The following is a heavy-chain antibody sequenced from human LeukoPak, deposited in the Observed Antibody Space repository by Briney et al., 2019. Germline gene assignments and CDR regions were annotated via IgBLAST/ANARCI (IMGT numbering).Heavy chain of an antibody. J-gene: IGHJ5*02. CDR1: GFTFSSYA. CDR2: ISYDGSNK. Sequence: GGSLRLSCAASGFTFSSYAMHWVRQAPGKGLEWVAVISYDGSNKYYADSVKGRFTISRDNSKNTLYLQMNNLRAEDTAVYYCASLEIVVMVAVPFESNWFDPWGQGTLVTVSS. CDR3: ASLEIVVMVAVPFESNWFDP. V-gene: IGHV3-30-3*01. D-gene: IGHD2-15*01.